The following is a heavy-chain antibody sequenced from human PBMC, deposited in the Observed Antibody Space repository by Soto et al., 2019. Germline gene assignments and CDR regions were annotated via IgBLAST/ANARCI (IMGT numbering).Heavy chain of an antibody. CDR3: ARSTPYYYYYGMDV. J-gene: IGHJ6*02. CDR2: IYYSGST. Sequence: ATLSLTCTVSGGSISSGGYYWSWIRQPPGKGLEWVGYIYYSGSTNYNPSLKSRVTISVDTSKNQFSLKLSSVTAADTAVYYCARSTPYYYYYGMDVWGQGTTVTVSS. D-gene: IGHD1-1*01. V-gene: IGHV4-61*08. CDR1: GGSISSGGYY.